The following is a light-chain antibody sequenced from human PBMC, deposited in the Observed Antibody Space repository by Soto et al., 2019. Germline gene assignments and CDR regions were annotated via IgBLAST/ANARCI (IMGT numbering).Light chain of an antibody. J-gene: IGLJ2*01. CDR3: AAFDDSLNGPV. CDR2: NND. V-gene: IGLV1-44*01. CDR1: SSNIGSNI. Sequence: QSVVTQPPSASGTPGQKVTISCSGSSSNIGSNIVNWYQHLPGTAPKLLIYNNDQRPSGVPDRFSGSKSGTSASLAISGLQSEDEADYYCAAFDDSLNGPVFGGETKLTVL.